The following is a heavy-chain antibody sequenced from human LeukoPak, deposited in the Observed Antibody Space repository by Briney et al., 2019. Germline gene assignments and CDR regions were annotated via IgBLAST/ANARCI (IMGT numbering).Heavy chain of an antibody. CDR2: ISGSGGST. V-gene: IGHV3-23*01. Sequence: GGSLRLSCAASGFTFSSYAMSWVRQAPGKGLEWVSAISGSGGSTYYADSVKGRFTISRDNSKNTLYLQMNSLRAEDTAVYYCAKKVRSHGYSYGYFSYWGQGTLVTVSS. D-gene: IGHD5-18*01. CDR3: AKKVRSHGYSYGYFSY. CDR1: GFTFSSYA. J-gene: IGHJ4*02.